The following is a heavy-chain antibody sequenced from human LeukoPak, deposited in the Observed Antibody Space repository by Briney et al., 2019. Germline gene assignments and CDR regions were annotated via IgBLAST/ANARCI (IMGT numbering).Heavy chain of an antibody. D-gene: IGHD6-19*01. CDR2: INHSGST. V-gene: IGHV4-34*01. J-gene: IGHJ4*02. Sequence: SETLSLTCAVYGGSFSGYYWSWIRQPPGKGLEWIGEINHSGSTNYNPSLKSRVTISVDTSKNQFSLKLSSVTAADTAVYYCASARTEWIAVAGTGDYWGQGTLVTVSS. CDR3: ASARTEWIAVAGTGDY. CDR1: GGSFSGYY.